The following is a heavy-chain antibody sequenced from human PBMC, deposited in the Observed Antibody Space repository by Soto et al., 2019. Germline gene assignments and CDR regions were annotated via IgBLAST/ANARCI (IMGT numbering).Heavy chain of an antibody. J-gene: IGHJ4*02. D-gene: IGHD6-13*01. CDR2: ISGSGGST. CDR1: GFTFSSYA. CDR3: AKVVAAAGPPFDY. Sequence: LRLSCAASGFTFSSYAMSWVRQAPGKGPEWVSAISGSGGSTYYADSVKGRFTISRDNSKNTLYLQMNSLRAEDTAVYYCAKVVAAAGPPFDYWGQGTLVTVSS. V-gene: IGHV3-23*01.